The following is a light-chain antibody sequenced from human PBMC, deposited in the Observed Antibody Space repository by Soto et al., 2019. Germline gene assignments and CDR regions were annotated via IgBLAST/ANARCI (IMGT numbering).Light chain of an antibody. Sequence: EIVMTQSPATLSVSPGERATLCCRTSQSVSSNLAWYQQKPGQAPRLLIYGASTRATGIPARFSGSGSGTEFTLTIRSLQSEDFAVYYCQQYNNWPPLTFGGGTKVDIK. CDR3: QQYNNWPPLT. CDR1: QSVSSN. V-gene: IGKV3-15*01. J-gene: IGKJ4*01. CDR2: GAS.